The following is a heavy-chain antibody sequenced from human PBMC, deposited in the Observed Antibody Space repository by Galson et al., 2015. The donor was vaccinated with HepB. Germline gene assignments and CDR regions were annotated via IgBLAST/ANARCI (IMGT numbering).Heavy chain of an antibody. CDR2: ISAYNGNT. D-gene: IGHD6-19*01. Sequence: VKVSCKASGYTFTSYGISWVRQAPGQGLEWMGWISAYNGNTNYAQKLQGRVTMTADTSTSTAYMELRSLRSDDTAVYYCAGSGWTYYYYGMDVWGQGTTVTVSS. V-gene: IGHV1-18*01. CDR3: AGSGWTYYYYGMDV. CDR1: GYTFTSYG. J-gene: IGHJ6*02.